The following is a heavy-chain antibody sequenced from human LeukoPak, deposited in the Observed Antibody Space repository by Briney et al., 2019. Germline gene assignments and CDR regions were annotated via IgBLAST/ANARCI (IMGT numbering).Heavy chain of an antibody. CDR2: ISSSGSSV. CDR3: ARDELDGYNYHAFDI. D-gene: IGHD5-24*01. CDR1: EFTFSSYS. Sequence: PGGSLRLSCAASEFTFSSYSMSWVRQAPGKGLEWVSYISSSGSSVYYADSVKGRFTMSRDNAKNSLYLQMNSLRAEDTAVYYCARDELDGYNYHAFDIWGQGTMVTVSS. J-gene: IGHJ3*02. V-gene: IGHV3-48*04.